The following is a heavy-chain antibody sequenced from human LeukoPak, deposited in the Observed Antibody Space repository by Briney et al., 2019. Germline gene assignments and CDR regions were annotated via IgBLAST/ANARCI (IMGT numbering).Heavy chain of an antibody. D-gene: IGHD5/OR15-5a*01. CDR2: INPTSGGA. CDR1: GYFLAAYY. CDR3: ARDVYRFLRYHFDV. Sequence: ASVKVSCKASGYFLAAYYTHWVRLAPGQGLEWMGWINPTSGGANYAQKFQGRVTLTRNTSLSTVYMEINGLQFDDSGVYFCARDVYRFLRYHFDVWGQGTPVTVFS. V-gene: IGHV1-2*02. J-gene: IGHJ4*02.